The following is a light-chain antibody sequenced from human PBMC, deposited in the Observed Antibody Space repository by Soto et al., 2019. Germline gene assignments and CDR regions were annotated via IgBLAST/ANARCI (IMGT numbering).Light chain of an antibody. Sequence: QSVLTQPPSASGSPGQSVTISCTGTSSDVGGYNYVSWYQQHPGKAPKLMIYEVSKRPSGVPDRFSGSKSGNTASLTVSGLQAEVEADYYCSSYAGSNNVVFGGGTQLTVL. CDR1: SSDVGGYNY. V-gene: IGLV2-8*01. CDR2: EVS. CDR3: SSYAGSNNVV. J-gene: IGLJ2*01.